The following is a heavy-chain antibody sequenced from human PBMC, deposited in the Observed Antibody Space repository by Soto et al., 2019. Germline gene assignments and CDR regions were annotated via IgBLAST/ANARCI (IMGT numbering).Heavy chain of an antibody. D-gene: IGHD3-16*01. V-gene: IGHV4-59*01. CDR3: ARVPLALSYHRGGSWFDP. CDR1: GGSISRYY. CDR2: IYYSGST. Sequence: SEALSLTCTVSGGSISRYYWSWIRQPPGKGLEWIGYIYYSGSTNYNPSLKSRVTISVDTSKNQFSLKLSSVTAADTAVYYCARVPLALSYHRGGSWFDPWGQGTLVTVS. J-gene: IGHJ5*02.